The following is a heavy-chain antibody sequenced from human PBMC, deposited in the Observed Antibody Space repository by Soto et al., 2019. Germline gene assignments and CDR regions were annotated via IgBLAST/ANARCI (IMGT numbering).Heavy chain of an antibody. Sequence: ASETLSLTCTVSGGSIISSSYYWVWIRQPPGKGLEWIGSIYYSGSTYYNPSLKSRVTISVDTSKNQFSLKLSSVTAADTAVYYCARSKYYYDSSGYSFDYWGQGTLVTVSS. CDR2: IYYSGST. J-gene: IGHJ4*02. CDR1: GGSIISSSYY. V-gene: IGHV4-39*01. D-gene: IGHD3-22*01. CDR3: ARSKYYYDSSGYSFDY.